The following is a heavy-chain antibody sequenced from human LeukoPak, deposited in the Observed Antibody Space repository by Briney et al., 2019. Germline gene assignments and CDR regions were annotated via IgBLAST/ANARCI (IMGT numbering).Heavy chain of an antibody. CDR2: IYYSGST. Sequence: SETLSLTCTVSGGSISSSSYYWGWIRQPPGKGLEWIGSIYYSGSTYYNPSLKSRVTISVDTSKNQFSLKLSSVTAADTAVYYCARFLYYYDSSGYYPKYFDYWGQGTLVTVSS. CDR1: GGSISSSSYY. D-gene: IGHD3-22*01. J-gene: IGHJ4*02. CDR3: ARFLYYYDSSGYYPKYFDY. V-gene: IGHV4-39*07.